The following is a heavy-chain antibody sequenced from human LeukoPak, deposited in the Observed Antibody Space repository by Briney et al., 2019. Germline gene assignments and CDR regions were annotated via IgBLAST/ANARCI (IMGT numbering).Heavy chain of an antibody. CDR2: INPNSGGT. CDR1: GYTFTGYY. Sequence: ASVKVSCKASGYTFTGYYMHWVRQAPGQGLEWMGWINPNSGGTNYAQKFQGRVTMTGDTSISTAYMELSRLRSDDTAVYYCARLSSSWSKEFDYWGQGTLVTVSS. V-gene: IGHV1-2*02. J-gene: IGHJ4*02. D-gene: IGHD6-13*01. CDR3: ARLSSSWSKEFDY.